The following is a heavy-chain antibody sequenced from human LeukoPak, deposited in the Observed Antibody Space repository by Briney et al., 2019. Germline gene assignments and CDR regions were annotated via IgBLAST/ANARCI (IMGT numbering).Heavy chain of an antibody. D-gene: IGHD2/OR15-2a*01. Sequence: GGSLRLSCAASRFTFSSYGMHWVRQAPGKGLEWVALIWYDGSNKYYTDSVKGRLTISRDNSKNTLYLQMNSLRAEDTAIYYCAREGPRGNSQFNYWGQGTLVTVSS. CDR3: AREGPRGNSQFNY. CDR1: RFTFSSYG. V-gene: IGHV3-33*01. J-gene: IGHJ4*02. CDR2: IWYDGSNK.